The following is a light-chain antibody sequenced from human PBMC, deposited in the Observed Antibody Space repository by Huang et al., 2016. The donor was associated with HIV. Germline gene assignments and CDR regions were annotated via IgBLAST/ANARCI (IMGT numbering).Light chain of an antibody. CDR1: QSVSSY. Sequence: EIVLTQSPATLSLSPGERATLSCRASQSVSSYLAWYQQKPGQAPRLLIYEVSNRATGIPGRFSGSGSGTDFTLTISSLEPEDFAVYYCQQRSNWPAFGQGTRLEIK. CDR3: QQRSNWPA. V-gene: IGKV3-11*01. J-gene: IGKJ5*01. CDR2: EVS.